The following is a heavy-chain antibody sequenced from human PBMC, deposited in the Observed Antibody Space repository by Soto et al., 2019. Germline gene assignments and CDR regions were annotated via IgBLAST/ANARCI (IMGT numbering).Heavy chain of an antibody. CDR3: ARTVATPGGEVTYYGRDV. J-gene: IGHJ6*02. V-gene: IGHV4-4*07. CDR2: IYTSGST. CDR1: GGSISSYY. Sequence: SKTLSLTCTVSGGSISSYYWSWIRQPAGKGLEWIGRIYTSGSTNYNPSLKSRVTMSVDTSKNQFSLKLSSVTAADTAVYYCARTVATPGGEVTYYGRDVWGQGTTVTVSS.